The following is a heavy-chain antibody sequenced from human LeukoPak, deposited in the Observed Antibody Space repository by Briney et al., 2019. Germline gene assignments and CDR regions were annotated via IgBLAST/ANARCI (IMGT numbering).Heavy chain of an antibody. CDR1: GFTFSSYS. D-gene: IGHD3-16*01. CDR2: ISSSSSYI. J-gene: IGHJ4*02. V-gene: IGHV3-21*01. Sequence: PGGSLRLSCAASGFTFSSYSMNWVRQAPGKGLEWVSYISSSSSYIYYADPVKGRFTISRDIAKNTLYLQMNSLRAEGTAVYYCARALFSGGSGPLGDYWGQGTLVTVSS. CDR3: ARALFSGGSGPLGDY.